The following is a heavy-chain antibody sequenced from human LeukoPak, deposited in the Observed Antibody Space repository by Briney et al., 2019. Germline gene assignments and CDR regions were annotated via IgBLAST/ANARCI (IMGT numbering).Heavy chain of an antibody. J-gene: IGHJ4*02. Sequence: SVKVSCKASGGTFSSYTISWMRQAPGQGLEWMGRIIPILGIANYAQKFQGRVTITADKSTSTAYMELSSLRSEDTAVYYCARDLGYCSGGSCYPDYWGQGTLVTVSS. D-gene: IGHD2-15*01. CDR2: IIPILGIA. CDR1: GGTFSSYT. CDR3: ARDLGYCSGGSCYPDY. V-gene: IGHV1-69*04.